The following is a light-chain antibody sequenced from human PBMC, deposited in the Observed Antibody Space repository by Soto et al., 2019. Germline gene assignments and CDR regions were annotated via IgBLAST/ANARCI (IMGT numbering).Light chain of an antibody. J-gene: IGLJ1*01. CDR2: EVN. CDR1: SSDVGGYNY. V-gene: IGLV2-8*01. CDR3: SSDAGSSNV. Sequence: QSLLIQPPSAYGTPGQSVAISCTGTSSDVGGYNYVSWYQQHPGKAPKLMIYEVNKRPSGVPDRFSGSKSGNTASLTVSGLQAEDEADYYCSSDAGSSNVFGTGTKVTGL.